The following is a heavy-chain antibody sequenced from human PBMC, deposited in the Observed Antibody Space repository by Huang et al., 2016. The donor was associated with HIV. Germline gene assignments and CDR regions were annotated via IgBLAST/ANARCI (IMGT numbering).Heavy chain of an antibody. J-gene: IGHJ4*02. CDR2: ISYDGSNK. CDR1: GFTFSFFG. D-gene: IGHD5-18*01. Sequence: QVHLVESGGGVVQPGRSLRLSCAASGFTFSFFGTHWFRQAPGKVLEWVAVISYDGSNKYYSDPGKGRFTISRDNSKNTRYLQMDSLRTEDTAVYYCALESYSCGADFDYWGRGTLVTVSS. V-gene: IGHV3-30*03. CDR3: ALESYSCGADFDY.